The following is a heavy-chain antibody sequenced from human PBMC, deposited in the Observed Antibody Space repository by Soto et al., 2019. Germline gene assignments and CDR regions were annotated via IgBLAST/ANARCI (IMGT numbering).Heavy chain of an antibody. D-gene: IGHD1-26*01. CDR1: GYSFTSLD. CDR2: MQPSTGRT. CDR3: ARGVSAGVDY. J-gene: IGHJ4*02. Sequence: ASVQVSCKASGYSFTSLDINWVRQTAGQGLEWMGWMQPSTGRTGYAQKFQGRVTMTRDTSINTAYMELTTLTSDDTAFYYCARGVSAGVDYWGQGTLVTVSS. V-gene: IGHV1-8*01.